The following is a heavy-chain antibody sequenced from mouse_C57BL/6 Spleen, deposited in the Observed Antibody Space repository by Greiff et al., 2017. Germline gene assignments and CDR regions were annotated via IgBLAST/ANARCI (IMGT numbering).Heavy chain of an antibody. J-gene: IGHJ2*01. CDR3: ARMGDGFYYFDY. V-gene: IGHV1-78*01. CDR1: GYTFTDHT. CDR2: IYPRDGST. Sequence: VKLMESDAELVKPGASVKISCKVSGYTFTDHTIHWMKQRPEQGLEWIGYIYPRDGSTKYNEKFKGKATLTADKSSSTAYMQLNSLTSEDSAVYFCARMGDGFYYFDYWGQGTTLTVSS. D-gene: IGHD2-3*01.